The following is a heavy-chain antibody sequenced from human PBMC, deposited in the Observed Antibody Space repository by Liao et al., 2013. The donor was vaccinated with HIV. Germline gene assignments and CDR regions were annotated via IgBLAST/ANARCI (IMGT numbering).Heavy chain of an antibody. D-gene: IGHD3-10*01. J-gene: IGHJ3*01. CDR2: ISGSGST. V-gene: IGHV4-4*07. CDR1: SDSISGYY. Sequence: QVQLQESGPGLVKPSETLSLTCTVSSDSISGYYWTWIRQPAGKGLDWIGRISGSGSTNYNSSLESRITMSVDTSKNQFSLRLTSVTAADTAVYYCARDRRRFGAFDLWGHGTWVTVSP. CDR3: ARDRRRFGAFDL.